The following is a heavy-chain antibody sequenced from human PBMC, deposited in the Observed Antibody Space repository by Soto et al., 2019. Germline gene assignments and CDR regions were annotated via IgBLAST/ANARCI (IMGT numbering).Heavy chain of an antibody. Sequence: QITLKESGPTLVKDTQTLTLTCTFSGFSLSSSGVSVGWIRQPPGKALEWLALIYWDDDKRYSPSLRNRLTITKDTSKNQVVLTVTNVDPVDTATFYCAHSSRYAAFDIWGQGTLVTVSS. CDR2: IYWDDDK. CDR1: GFSLSSSGVS. D-gene: IGHD3-9*01. CDR3: AHSSRYAAFDI. V-gene: IGHV2-5*02. J-gene: IGHJ3*02.